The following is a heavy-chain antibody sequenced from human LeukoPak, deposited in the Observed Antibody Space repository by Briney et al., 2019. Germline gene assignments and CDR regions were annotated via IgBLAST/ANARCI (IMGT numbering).Heavy chain of an antibody. V-gene: IGHV5-51*01. CDR2: IYPGDSDT. CDR1: GYSFTNYW. J-gene: IGHJ4*02. Sequence: GESLKISCKGSGYSFTNYWIGWVRQMPGKGLEWMGIIYPGDSDTRYSPSFQGQVTISADKSISTASLQWSSLNASDTAMYYCARLHLTASLAAVYFDYWGQGTLVTVSS. CDR3: ARLHLTASLAAVYFDY. D-gene: IGHD2-21*02.